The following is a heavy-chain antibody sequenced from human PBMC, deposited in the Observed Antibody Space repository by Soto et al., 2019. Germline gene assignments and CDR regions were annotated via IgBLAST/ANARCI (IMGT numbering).Heavy chain of an antibody. J-gene: IGHJ4*02. CDR3: VKDKSPGAEASTYYLDF. CDR2: ISWSSVYT. CDR1: EFTFDDYA. D-gene: IGHD1-1*01. V-gene: IGHV3-9*01. Sequence: EVQLVESGGGLVHPGRSLRLSCVASEFTFDDYAMHWVRQAPGKGLEWVAFISWSSVYTCYADSVKGRFTISRDNAKNSLYLEMNSLIPEDTALYYCVKDKSPGAEASTYYLDFWGPGTLVTVSS.